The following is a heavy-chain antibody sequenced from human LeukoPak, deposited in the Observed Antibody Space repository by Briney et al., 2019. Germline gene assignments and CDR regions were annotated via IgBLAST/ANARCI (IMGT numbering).Heavy chain of an antibody. Sequence: GGSLRLSCAASGFTFSSYAMHWVRQAPGKGLEWVAVISYDGSNKYYADSVQGRFTISRDNSKNTLYLQMNSLRAEDTAVYYCAKAEGGYYYYGMDVWGQGTTVTVSS. CDR1: GFTFSSYA. D-gene: IGHD1-14*01. CDR3: AKAEGGYYYYGMDV. CDR2: ISYDGSNK. V-gene: IGHV3-30*04. J-gene: IGHJ6*02.